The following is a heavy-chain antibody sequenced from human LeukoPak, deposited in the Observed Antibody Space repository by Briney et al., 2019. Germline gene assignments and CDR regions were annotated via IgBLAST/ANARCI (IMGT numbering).Heavy chain of an antibody. CDR3: VKDYRVGSSPAFGDF. Sequence: GGSLRLSCAASGFTFSSYAMSWVRQAPGKGLEWVSAISGSGSSTYYADSVKGRFTISRDNSRNTMYLQMNSLRAEDTAVYYCVKDYRVGSSPAFGDFWGQGTLVTVSS. CDR2: ISGSGSST. D-gene: IGHD1-26*01. V-gene: IGHV3-23*01. CDR1: GFTFSSYA. J-gene: IGHJ4*02.